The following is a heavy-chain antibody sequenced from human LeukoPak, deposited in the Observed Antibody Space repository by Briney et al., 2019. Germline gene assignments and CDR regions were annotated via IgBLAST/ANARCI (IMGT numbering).Heavy chain of an antibody. CDR2: ISWNSGII. CDR3: AKDVTGTGAFDI. D-gene: IGHD1-7*01. CDR1: GFTFDDYA. Sequence: GRSLRLSCAASGFTFDDYAMHWVRHAPGKGLEWVSGISWNSGIIGYADSVKGRFTISRDNAKNSLYLQMNSLRAEDTALYYCAKDVTGTGAFDIWGQGTMVTVSS. J-gene: IGHJ3*02. V-gene: IGHV3-9*01.